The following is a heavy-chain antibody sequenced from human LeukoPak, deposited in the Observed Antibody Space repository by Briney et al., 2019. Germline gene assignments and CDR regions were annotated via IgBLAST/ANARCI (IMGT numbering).Heavy chain of an antibody. CDR3: ARRPDGSYSRSLNWFDP. D-gene: IGHD6-13*01. J-gene: IGHJ5*02. V-gene: IGHV1-18*01. CDR1: GYSFTSYG. Sequence: ASVKVSCKASGYSFTSYGISWVRQAPGQGLEWMGWISAYNGNTNYAQKLQGRVTMTTDTSTSTAYMELRSLRSDDTAVYYCARRPDGSYSRSLNWFDPWGQGTLVTVSS. CDR2: ISAYNGNT.